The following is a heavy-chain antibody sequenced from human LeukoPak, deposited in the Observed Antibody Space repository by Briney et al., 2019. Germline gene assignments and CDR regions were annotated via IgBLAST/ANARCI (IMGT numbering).Heavy chain of an antibody. CDR1: GGSIGTYY. J-gene: IGHJ3*02. Sequence: PSETLSLTCTVSGGSIGTYYWSWARQSPGKGLEWIGYIYYSVSTGYNPSLKSRVTIPVDTSENQLSLKLSSVTPADTAVYYCARAQSGTYAFDIWGQGTMVTVSS. CDR2: IYYSVST. CDR3: ARAQSGTYAFDI. V-gene: IGHV4-59*01. D-gene: IGHD1-1*01.